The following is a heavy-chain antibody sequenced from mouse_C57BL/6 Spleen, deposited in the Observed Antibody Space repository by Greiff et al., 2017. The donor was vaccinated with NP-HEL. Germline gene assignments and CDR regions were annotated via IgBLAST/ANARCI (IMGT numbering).Heavy chain of an antibody. V-gene: IGHV1-63*01. CDR2: IYPGGGYT. Sequence: VQLQQSGAELVRPGTSVKMSCKASGYTFTNYWIGWAKQRPGHGLEWIGDIYPGGGYTNYNEKFKGKATLTADKSSSTAYMQFSSLTSEDSAIYYCARGQLRLHYYAMDYWGQGTSVTVSS. D-gene: IGHD3-2*02. CDR1: GYTFTNYW. CDR3: ARGQLRLHYYAMDY. J-gene: IGHJ4*01.